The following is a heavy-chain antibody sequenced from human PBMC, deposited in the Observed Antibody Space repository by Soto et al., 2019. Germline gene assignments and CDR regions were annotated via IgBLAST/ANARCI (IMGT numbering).Heavy chain of an antibody. Sequence: QSGGSLRLSCAASGFTFSDHYMDWVRQAPGKGLEWVGRTRDKTNSYTTEYAASVKGRFTISRDDSKSSLYLQMNSLKTEDTAVYYCARATVGTYYFDYWGQGTLVTVSS. CDR3: ARATVGTYYFDY. V-gene: IGHV3-72*01. D-gene: IGHD3-16*01. CDR2: TRDKTNSYTT. CDR1: GFTFSDHY. J-gene: IGHJ4*02.